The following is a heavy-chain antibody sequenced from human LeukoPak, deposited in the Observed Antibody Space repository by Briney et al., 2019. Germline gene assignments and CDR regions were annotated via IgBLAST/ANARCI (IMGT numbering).Heavy chain of an antibody. J-gene: IGHJ6*04. V-gene: IGHV4-34*01. CDR3: AGGYCSGGSCRRRNYYYGMDV. D-gene: IGHD2-15*01. CDR2: INHSGST. Sequence: SETLSLTCAVSGGSFSGYYWSWIRQPPGKGLEWIGEINHSGSTNYNPSLKSRVTISVDTSKNQFSLKLSSVTAADTAVYYCAGGYCSGGSCRRRNYYYGMDVWGKGTTVTVSS. CDR1: GGSFSGYY.